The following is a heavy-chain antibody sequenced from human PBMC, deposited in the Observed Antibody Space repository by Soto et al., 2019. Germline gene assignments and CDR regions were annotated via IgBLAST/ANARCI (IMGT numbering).Heavy chain of an antibody. V-gene: IGHV3-23*01. Sequence: EVQLLESGGGLVQPGESLRLSCAASGFTFSNFAMTWVRQAPGKGLEWVSTISGSGGTTYYADSVKGRFTISRDNSKNTLYLEMSSLRADDTAVYYCAKDSIWGSYRFVDCWGQGTLVTVSS. CDR1: GFTFSNFA. CDR3: AKDSIWGSYRFVDC. CDR2: ISGSGGTT. D-gene: IGHD3-16*02. J-gene: IGHJ4*02.